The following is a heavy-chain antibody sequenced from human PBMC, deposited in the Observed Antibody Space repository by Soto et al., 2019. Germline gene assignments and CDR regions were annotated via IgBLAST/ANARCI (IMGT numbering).Heavy chain of an antibody. V-gene: IGHV3-30*18. CDR3: AKDADPYYYYYMDV. CDR1: GFTFSSYG. Sequence: QVQLVESGGGVVQPGRSLRLSCAASGFTFSSYGMHWVRQAPGKGLEWVAVISYDGSNKYYADSVKGRFTISRDNSKNTLDLQMNSLRAEDTAVYYWAKDADPYYYYYMDVWGKGTTVTVSS. J-gene: IGHJ6*03. CDR2: ISYDGSNK.